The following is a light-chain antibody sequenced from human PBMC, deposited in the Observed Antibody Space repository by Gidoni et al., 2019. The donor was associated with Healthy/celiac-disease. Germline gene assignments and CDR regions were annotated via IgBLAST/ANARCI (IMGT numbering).Light chain of an antibody. V-gene: IGKV4-1*01. J-gene: IGKJ3*01. CDR1: QSVVYSSNNKNY. Sequence: DIVMTQSPDSLAVSPGERATINCKSSQSVVYSSNNKNYLAWYQQKPGQPPKLLIYWASTRESGVPDRFSGSGSGTDFTLTISSLQAEDVAVYYCQQYYSTPSYSTFGPGTKVDIK. CDR2: WAS. CDR3: QQYYSTPSYST.